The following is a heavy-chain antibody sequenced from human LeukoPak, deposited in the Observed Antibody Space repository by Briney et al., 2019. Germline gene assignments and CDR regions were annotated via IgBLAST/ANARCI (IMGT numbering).Heavy chain of an antibody. CDR1: GFTFRSYA. Sequence: PGGSLRLSCAASGFTFRSYAMTWVRQAPGKGLEWVSAISGSGGSTYYADSVKGRFTISRDNSKNTLYLQMNSLRAEDTAVYHCAKHNGDSCYSPSDYWGQGALVTVSS. CDR2: ISGSGGST. J-gene: IGHJ4*02. V-gene: IGHV3-23*01. CDR3: AKHNGDSCYSPSDY. D-gene: IGHD2-15*01.